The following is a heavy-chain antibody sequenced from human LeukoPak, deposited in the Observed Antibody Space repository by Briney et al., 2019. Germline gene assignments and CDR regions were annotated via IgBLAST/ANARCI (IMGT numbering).Heavy chain of an antibody. CDR1: GFTFSSYS. CDR3: SRGWSYGASGFCH. V-gene: IGHV3-21*01. J-gene: IGHJ4*01. D-gene: IGHD4/OR15-4a*01. CDR2: VSSASTYI. Sequence: GGSLRLSCAASGFTFSSYSMNWVRQAPGKGLEWVSSVSSASTYIYYADSVKGRFTISRDNAKTSLYLQMNSLRAEDTAVYYGSRGWSYGASGFCHWGQGTLVTVSS.